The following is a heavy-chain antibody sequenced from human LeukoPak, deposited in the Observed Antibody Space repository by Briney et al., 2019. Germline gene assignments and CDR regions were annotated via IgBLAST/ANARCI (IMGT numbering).Heavy chain of an antibody. CDR1: VFTFSSYG. D-gene: IGHD5-18*01. CDR3: AKDRGRAHSYGSFDY. V-gene: IGHV3-30*18. Sequence: TGRSLRLSCAASVFTFSSYGMHWVRQAPGKGLEWVAVISYDGSNKYYADSVKGRFTISRDNSKNTLYLQMNSLRAEDTAVYYCAKDRGRAHSYGSFDYWGQGTLVTVSS. CDR2: ISYDGSNK. J-gene: IGHJ4*02.